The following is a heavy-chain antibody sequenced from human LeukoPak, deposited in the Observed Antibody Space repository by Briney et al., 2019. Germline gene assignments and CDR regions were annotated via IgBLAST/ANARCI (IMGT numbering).Heavy chain of an antibody. Sequence: ASVKVSCKVSGYTLTELSMHWVRQAPGKGLEWMGGFDPEDGETIYAQKFQGRVTMTEDTSTDTAYMELSSLRSEDTAVYYCAAVYYYGSGSYNWFDPWGQGTLVTVSS. J-gene: IGHJ5*02. CDR2: FDPEDGET. CDR3: AAVYYYGSGSYNWFDP. CDR1: GYTLTELS. D-gene: IGHD3-10*01. V-gene: IGHV1-24*01.